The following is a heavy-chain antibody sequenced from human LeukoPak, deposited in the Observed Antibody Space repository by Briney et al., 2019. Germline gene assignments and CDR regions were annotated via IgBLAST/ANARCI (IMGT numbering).Heavy chain of an antibody. CDR2: IIPIFGIA. Sequence: SVKVSCKASGGTFSSYAISWVRQAPGQGLEWMGRIIPIFGIANYAQKFQGRVTITADKSTSTAYMELSSLRSEDTAVYYCARVPPGDYVWGSYRYTPWDYWGQGTLVTVSS. J-gene: IGHJ4*02. D-gene: IGHD3-16*02. V-gene: IGHV1-69*04. CDR1: GGTFSSYA. CDR3: ARVPPGDYVWGSYRYTPWDY.